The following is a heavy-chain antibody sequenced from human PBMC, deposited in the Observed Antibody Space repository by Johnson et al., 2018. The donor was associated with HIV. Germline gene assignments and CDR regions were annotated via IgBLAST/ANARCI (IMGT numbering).Heavy chain of an antibody. Sequence: QVQLVESGGGLVKPGGSLRLSCAASGFTFTDYYMTWIRQAPGKGLEWVSHISTSGGGIYYADSVKGRFTISRDNAKNSLYLQMNSLRAEDTAVYYCARDTSWSDTGSIDAFDIRGQGTMVTVSS. CDR2: ISTSGGGI. J-gene: IGHJ3*02. CDR3: ARDTSWSDTGSIDAFDI. CDR1: GFTFTDYY. V-gene: IGHV3-11*01. D-gene: IGHD1-14*01.